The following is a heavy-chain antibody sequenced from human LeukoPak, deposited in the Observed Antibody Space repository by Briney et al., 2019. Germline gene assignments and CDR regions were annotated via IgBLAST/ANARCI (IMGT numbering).Heavy chain of an antibody. CDR1: GFTVSSNY. Sequence: GGSLRLPCAASGFTVSSNYMSWVRQAPGKGLEWVSVIYSGGSTYYADSVKGRFTISRDNSKNTLYLQMNSLRAEDTAVYYCAREFGDSSGYLFDYWGQGTLVTVSS. CDR3: AREFGDSSGYLFDY. D-gene: IGHD3-22*01. V-gene: IGHV3-66*02. J-gene: IGHJ4*02. CDR2: IYSGGST.